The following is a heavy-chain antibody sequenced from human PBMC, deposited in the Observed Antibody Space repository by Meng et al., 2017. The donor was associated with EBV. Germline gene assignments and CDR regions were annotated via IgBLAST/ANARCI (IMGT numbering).Heavy chain of an antibody. V-gene: IGHV1-18*01. CDR2: ISAYNGNT. Sequence: QVQLVQSGAGVRKPGASVKGSCKASGYTFTSYGISWVRQAPGQGLEWMGWISAYNGNTNYAQKLQGRVTMTTDTSTSTAYMELRSLRSDDTAVYYCARDGRLYDTPSPFDYWGQGTLVTVSS. J-gene: IGHJ4*02. D-gene: IGHD3-22*01. CDR3: ARDGRLYDTPSPFDY. CDR1: GYTFTSYG.